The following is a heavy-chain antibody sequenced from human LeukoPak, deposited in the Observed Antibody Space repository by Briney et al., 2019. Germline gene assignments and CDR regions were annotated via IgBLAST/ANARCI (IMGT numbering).Heavy chain of an antibody. D-gene: IGHD2-2*02. J-gene: IGHJ4*02. CDR3: AGGPIVVVPAAIYTAIDY. V-gene: IGHV4-34*01. CDR2: INHSGST. Sequence: SETLSLTCAVYGGSFSGYYWSWIRQPPGKGLEWIGEINHSGSTNYNPSLKSRVTISVDTSKNQFSLKLSSVTAADTAVYYCAGGPIVVVPAAIYTAIDYWGRGTLVTVSS. CDR1: GGSFSGYY.